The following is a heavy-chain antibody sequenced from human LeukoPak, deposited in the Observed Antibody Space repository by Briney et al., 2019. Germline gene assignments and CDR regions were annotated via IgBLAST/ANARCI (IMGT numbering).Heavy chain of an antibody. J-gene: IGHJ4*02. V-gene: IGHV3-21*04. CDR3: ARNLYGVRALDY. CDR2: ISTSSGYI. Sequence: GGSLRLSCAASGFTFSGYSMNWVRQAPGKGLEWVSSISTSSGYIYYADSVQGRFTLSRDNAKNSLYLQMISLRAEDTAVYYCARNLYGVRALDYWGQGTLVTVSS. D-gene: IGHD4/OR15-4a*01. CDR1: GFTFSGYS.